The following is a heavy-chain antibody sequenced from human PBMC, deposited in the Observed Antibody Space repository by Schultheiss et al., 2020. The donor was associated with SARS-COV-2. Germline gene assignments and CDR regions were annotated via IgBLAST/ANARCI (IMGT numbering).Heavy chain of an antibody. CDR1: GGSFSGYY. V-gene: IGHV4-31*11. CDR3: ARVQVGATGYAFDI. J-gene: IGHJ3*02. Sequence: SETLSLTCAVYGGSFSGYYWSWIRQHPGKGLEWIGYIYYSGSTYYNPSLKSRVTISVDTSKNQFSLKLSSVTAADTAVYYCARVQVGATGYAFDIWGQGTMVTVSS. D-gene: IGHD1-26*01. CDR2: IYYSGST.